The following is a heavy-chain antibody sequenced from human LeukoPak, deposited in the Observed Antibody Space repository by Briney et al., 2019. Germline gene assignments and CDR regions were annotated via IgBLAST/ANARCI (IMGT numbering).Heavy chain of an antibody. Sequence: GGSLRLSCAASGFIFSTYWMSWVRQAPGKGLEWVSAISGSGGSTYYADSVKGRFTISRDNSKNTLYLQMNSLRAEDTAVYYCAKDMTTVTTGQIFDYWGQGTLVTVSS. CDR1: GFIFSTYW. CDR2: ISGSGGST. J-gene: IGHJ4*02. V-gene: IGHV3-23*01. D-gene: IGHD4-11*01. CDR3: AKDMTTVTTGQIFDY.